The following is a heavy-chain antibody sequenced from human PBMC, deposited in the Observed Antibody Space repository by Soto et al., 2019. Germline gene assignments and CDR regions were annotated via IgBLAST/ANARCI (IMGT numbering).Heavy chain of an antibody. D-gene: IGHD1-26*01. V-gene: IGHV1-58*02. CDR2: IVVGSGRT. J-gene: IGHJ4*02. Sequence: SVKVSCKASGFTFINSAIQWVRQARGQRLEWIGWIVVGSGRTDYAQKFQERLTITRYMSTSTAYMELSSLRLEYTAVYYCAAVQGGGATFHFWGQGSLVTVSS. CDR3: AAVQGGGATFHF. CDR1: GFTFINSA.